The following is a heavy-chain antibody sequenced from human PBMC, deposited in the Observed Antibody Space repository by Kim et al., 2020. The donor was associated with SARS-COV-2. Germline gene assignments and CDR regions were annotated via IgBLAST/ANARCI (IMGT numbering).Heavy chain of an antibody. V-gene: IGHV3-33*01. Sequence: GGSLRLSCVASGLTFSSYGMHWVRQAPGKGLEWVAVIWHDGSNKYYVDSVKGRFTISRDNSKNTLYLQMNSLRVEDTAIYYCASSGSSAGNWFDYWGQGTLVTVSS. D-gene: IGHD1-20*01. CDR3: ASSGSSAGNWFDY. CDR1: GLTFSSYG. J-gene: IGHJ4*02. CDR2: IWHDGSNK.